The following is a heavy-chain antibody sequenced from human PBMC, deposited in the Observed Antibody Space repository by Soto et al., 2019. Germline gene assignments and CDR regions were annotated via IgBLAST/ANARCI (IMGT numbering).Heavy chain of an antibody. CDR1: AYSFISYW. CDR2: IYPGDSDV. CDR3: ARHLEVYDFWSGPSDYYFYMDV. D-gene: IGHD3-3*01. Sequence: GEFLKISCKASAYSFISYWIGWVRQMPGKGLEWVGSIYPGDSDVRYSPSFQGQVTISADKSISTAYLQWSSLKASDAAIYYCARHLEVYDFWSGPSDYYFYMDVWGKGTTVTVSS. J-gene: IGHJ6*03. V-gene: IGHV5-51*01.